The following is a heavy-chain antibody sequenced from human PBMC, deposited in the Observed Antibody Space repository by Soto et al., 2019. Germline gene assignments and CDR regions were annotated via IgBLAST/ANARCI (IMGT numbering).Heavy chain of an antibody. J-gene: IGHJ4*02. CDR2: INAGYGNT. Sequence: ASVKVSCKASGYTFSSYAMHWVRQAPGQRLEWMGWINAGYGNTKSSQKFQDRVTISRDTSASTAYMELTRLRSEDTAVYYCARDTGDGNFDFWGQGTLVSVSA. CDR1: GYTFSSYA. V-gene: IGHV1-3*01. D-gene: IGHD7-27*01. CDR3: ARDTGDGNFDF.